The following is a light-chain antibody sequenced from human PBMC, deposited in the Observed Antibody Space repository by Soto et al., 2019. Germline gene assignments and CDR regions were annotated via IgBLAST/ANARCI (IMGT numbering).Light chain of an antibody. Sequence: EIVLTQSPGTLSLSPGERATLSCRASQSVSSSYLAWYQQKPGQAPRLLIYGASSRATGIPDRFSGSGSGTDFTLTISRLEPRDVGVYYCHQYGSSPLTFGKGTKVDI. CDR3: HQYGSSPLT. CDR2: GAS. J-gene: IGKJ2*01. CDR1: QSVSSSY. V-gene: IGKV3-20*01.